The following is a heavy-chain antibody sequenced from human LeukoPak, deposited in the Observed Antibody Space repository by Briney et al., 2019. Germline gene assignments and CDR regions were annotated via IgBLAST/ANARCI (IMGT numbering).Heavy chain of an antibody. V-gene: IGHV4-59*01. CDR3: ARGGYSSGSIDY. CDR1: GGSISSYY. Sequence: PSETLSLTCTVSGGSISSYYWSWIRQPPGKGLEWIGYIYYSGSTNYNPSLKSRVTISVDTSKNQFSLKLSSVTAADTAVYYCARGGYSSGSIDYWGQGTLVTVSS. CDR2: IYYSGST. J-gene: IGHJ4*02. D-gene: IGHD6-19*01.